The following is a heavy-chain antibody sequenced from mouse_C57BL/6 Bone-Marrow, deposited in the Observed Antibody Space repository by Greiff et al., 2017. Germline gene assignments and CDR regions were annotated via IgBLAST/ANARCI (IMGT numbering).Heavy chain of an antibody. CDR2: ISDGGSYT. V-gene: IGHV5-4*03. CDR3: AREITTVLGDY. J-gene: IGHJ2*01. CDR1: GFTFSSYA. Sequence: EVKLMASWGGLVKPGGSLKLSCAASGFTFSSYAMSWVRQTPDTRLEWVATISDGGSYTYYPDNVKGRFTISRDNAKNNLYLQMSHLKSEDTAMYYCAREITTVLGDYWGQGTTLTVSS. D-gene: IGHD1-1*01.